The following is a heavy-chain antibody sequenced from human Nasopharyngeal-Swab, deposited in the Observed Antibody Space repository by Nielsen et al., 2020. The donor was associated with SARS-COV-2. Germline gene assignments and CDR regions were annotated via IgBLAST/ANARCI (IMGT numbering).Heavy chain of an antibody. J-gene: IGHJ3*02. Sequence: SETLSLTCSVSGGSISGYFWSCIRQPPGKGLEWIGYLYHSGITCYNPSLKSRVTISVDTSKNQFSLKLSSVTAADTAVYFCARTHDVDTPIVGALDMWGQGTMVTVSS. V-gene: IGHV4-59*01. D-gene: IGHD5-18*01. CDR1: GGSISGYF. CDR2: LYHSGIT. CDR3: ARTHDVDTPIVGALDM.